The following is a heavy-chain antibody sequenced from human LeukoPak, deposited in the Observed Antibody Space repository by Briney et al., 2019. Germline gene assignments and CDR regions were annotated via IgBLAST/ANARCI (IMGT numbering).Heavy chain of an antibody. Sequence: PAGSLRLSCASSGFTLSSYIMNWVRQAPGKGLEWVSYISGGSSTIYNADSVKGRFTISRDNAKNLLYLLMDTLRAEDTAVYYCARVGSNQWLDYWGQGHLVTVSS. CDR2: ISGGSSTI. V-gene: IGHV3-48*01. J-gene: IGHJ4*02. D-gene: IGHD6-19*01. CDR1: GFTLSSYI. CDR3: ARVGSNQWLDY.